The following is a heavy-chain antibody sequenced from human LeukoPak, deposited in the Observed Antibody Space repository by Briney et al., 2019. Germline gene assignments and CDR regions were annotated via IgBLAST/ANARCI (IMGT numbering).Heavy chain of an antibody. CDR2: ISTDGRDK. V-gene: IGHV3-30*07. D-gene: IGHD2-15*01. J-gene: IGHJ4*02. Sequence: GGSLRLSCAVSGFIFSSNAMHWVRQAPGEGLEWVAVISTDGRDKHHADSVKGRFTISRDNSKNTLYLQMNSLRAEDTAVYYCAKVRLYCSGGSSCYYHPFDYWGQGTLVTVSS. CDR1: GFIFSSNA. CDR3: AKVRLYCSGGSSCYYHPFDY.